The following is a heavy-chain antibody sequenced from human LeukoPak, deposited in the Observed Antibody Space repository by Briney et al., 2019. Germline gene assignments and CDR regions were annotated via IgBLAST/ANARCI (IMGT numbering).Heavy chain of an antibody. Sequence: SVKVSCKASGGTFSSYAISWVRQAPGQGLEWMGGIIPIFGAANYAQKFQGRVTITADESTSTAYMELSSLRSEDTAVYYCARGNYGSGSYSHFSYWGQGTLVTVSS. CDR2: IIPIFGAA. J-gene: IGHJ4*02. CDR3: ARGNYGSGSYSHFSY. CDR1: GGTFSSYA. V-gene: IGHV1-69*01. D-gene: IGHD3-10*01.